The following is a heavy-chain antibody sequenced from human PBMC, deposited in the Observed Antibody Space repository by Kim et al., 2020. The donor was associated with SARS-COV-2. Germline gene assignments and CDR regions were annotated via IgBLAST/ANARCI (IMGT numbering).Heavy chain of an antibody. Sequence: LKSRVTISVDTSKNQFSLKLSSVTAADTAVYYCAGLGVPAFGGIIRHFDYWGQGTLVTVSS. J-gene: IGHJ4*02. CDR3: AGLGVPAFGGIIRHFDY. V-gene: IGHV4-59*08. D-gene: IGHD3-16*02.